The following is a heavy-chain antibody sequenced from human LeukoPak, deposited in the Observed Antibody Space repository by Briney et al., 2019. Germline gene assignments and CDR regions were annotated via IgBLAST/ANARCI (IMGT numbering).Heavy chain of an antibody. J-gene: IGHJ5*02. V-gene: IGHV1-18*01. CDR3: ARDRRWGIAAAGTSRNWFDP. CDR1: GYTFTSYG. Sequence: ASVKVSCKASGYTFTSYGISWVRQAPGQGLEWMGWISAYNGNTNYAQKLQGSVTMTTDTSTSTAYMELRSLRSDDTAVYYCARDRRWGIAAAGTSRNWFDPWGQGTLVTVSS. D-gene: IGHD6-13*01. CDR2: ISAYNGNT.